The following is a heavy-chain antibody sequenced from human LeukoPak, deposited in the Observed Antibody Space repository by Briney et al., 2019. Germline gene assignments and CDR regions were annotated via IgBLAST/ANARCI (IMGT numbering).Heavy chain of an antibody. D-gene: IGHD3-22*01. CDR3: ARDLAQGWQRYYDSSGYPYYFDY. Sequence: ASVKVSCKASGYTFTSYGISWVRQAPGQGLEWMGWISAYNGNTNHAQKLQGRVTMTTDTSTSTAYMELRSLRSDDTAVYYCARDLAQGWQRYYDSSGYPYYFDYWGQGTLVTVSS. CDR2: ISAYNGNT. J-gene: IGHJ4*02. V-gene: IGHV1-18*01. CDR1: GYTFTSYG.